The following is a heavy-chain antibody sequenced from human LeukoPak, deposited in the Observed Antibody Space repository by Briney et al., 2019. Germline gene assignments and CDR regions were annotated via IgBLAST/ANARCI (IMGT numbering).Heavy chain of an antibody. CDR3: AKDYYDSSGYYPLYYFDY. D-gene: IGHD3-22*01. Sequence: PGGSLRLSCAASGFTFSSYGMHWVRQAPGKGLEWVAVISYDGSNKYYADSVKGRFTISRDNSKNTLYLQMNSLRAEDTAVYYCAKDYYDSSGYYPLYYFDYWGQGTLVTVSS. CDR2: ISYDGSNK. J-gene: IGHJ4*02. V-gene: IGHV3-30*18. CDR1: GFTFSSYG.